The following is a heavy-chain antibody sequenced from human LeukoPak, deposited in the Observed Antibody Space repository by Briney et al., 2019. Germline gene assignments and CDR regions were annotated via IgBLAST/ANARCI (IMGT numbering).Heavy chain of an antibody. J-gene: IGHJ4*02. CDR1: GFTFSSYS. CDR3: ARESDVSIAAAFDY. CDR2: ISSSSSYI. V-gene: IGHV3-21*01. D-gene: IGHD6-13*01. Sequence: GGSLRLSCAASGFTFSSYSMNWLRQAPGKGLEWVSSISSSSSYIYYADSVKGRFTISRDNAKNSLYLQMNSLRAEDTAVYYCARESDVSIAAAFDYWGQGTLVTVSS.